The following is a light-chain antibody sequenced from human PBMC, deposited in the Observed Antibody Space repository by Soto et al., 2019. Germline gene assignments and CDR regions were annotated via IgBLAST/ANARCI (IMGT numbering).Light chain of an antibody. J-gene: IGKJ5*01. V-gene: IGKV3-15*01. CDR3: QQYNDWPPKVT. CDR1: QSISSN. Sequence: IVMTQSPATLSVSPGERATLSCRASQSISSNLAWYQQKPGQAPRLLIYGASTRATGIPARFSGSGSGTEFTLTISVLQSEDFAIYYCQQYNDWPPKVTFGQGTRLEIK. CDR2: GAS.